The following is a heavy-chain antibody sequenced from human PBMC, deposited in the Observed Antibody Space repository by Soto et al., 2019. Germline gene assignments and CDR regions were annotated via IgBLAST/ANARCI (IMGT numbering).Heavy chain of an antibody. Sequence: SQTLSLTCAISGDSVSSNSAAWNWIRQSPSRGLEWLGRTYYRSKWYNDYAASVKSRITINPDTSKNQFSLQLNSVTPEDTAVYYCARDPVGIAAAGTRAFDIWGQGTMVTV. CDR1: GDSVSSNSAA. CDR3: ARDPVGIAAAGTRAFDI. CDR2: TYYRSKWYN. D-gene: IGHD6-13*01. J-gene: IGHJ3*02. V-gene: IGHV6-1*01.